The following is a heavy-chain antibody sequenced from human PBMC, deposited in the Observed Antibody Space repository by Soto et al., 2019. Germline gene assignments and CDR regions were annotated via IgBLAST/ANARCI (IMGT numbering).Heavy chain of an antibody. V-gene: IGHV3-23*01. CDR3: TKDTRGRLGDDAVDI. CDR2: ISGSGGST. D-gene: IGHD3-16*01. CDR1: GFTFSNYG. J-gene: IGHJ3*02. Sequence: EVQLLESGGGLVQPGESLRLSCAASGFTFSNYGMSWVRQAPGKGLEWVSAISGSGGSTFFADSVKGRFTISRDNSKNTLYLQMSSLRADEDTAVYYCTKDTRGRLGDDAVDIWGQGTMVTVSS.